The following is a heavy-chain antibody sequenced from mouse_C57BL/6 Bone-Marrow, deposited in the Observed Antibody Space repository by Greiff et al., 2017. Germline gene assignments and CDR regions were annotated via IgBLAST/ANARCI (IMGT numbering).Heavy chain of an antibody. CDR3: ARRLRPYYYAMDY. Sequence: DVKLQESGPGLVKPSQSLSLTCSVTGYSITSGYYWNWIRQFPGNKLEWMGYISYDGSNNYNPSLKNPISITRDTSKNQVFLRLNSVTTEDTATYYCARRLRPYYYAMDYWGQGTSVTVSS. J-gene: IGHJ4*01. CDR2: ISYDGSN. D-gene: IGHD1-2*01. V-gene: IGHV3-6*01. CDR1: GYSITSGYY.